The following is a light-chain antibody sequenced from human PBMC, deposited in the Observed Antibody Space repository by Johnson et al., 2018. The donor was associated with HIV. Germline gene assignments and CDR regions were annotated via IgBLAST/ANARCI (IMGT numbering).Light chain of an antibody. CDR1: SSNIGNNY. V-gene: IGLV1-51*01. Sequence: QPVLTQPPSVSAAPGQKVTISCSGSSSNIGNNYVSWYQQFPGTAPKLVIYDNNKRPPGIPDRFSGSKSGTSATLGITGLQTGEEADYCCGIWDSSLSAYVFGTGTKVTVL. J-gene: IGLJ1*01. CDR3: GIWDSSLSAYV. CDR2: DNN.